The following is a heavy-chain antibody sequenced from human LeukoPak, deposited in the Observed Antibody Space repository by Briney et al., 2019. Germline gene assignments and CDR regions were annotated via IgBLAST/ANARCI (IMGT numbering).Heavy chain of an antibody. CDR2: INAGNGNT. J-gene: IGHJ4*02. D-gene: IGHD6-6*01. V-gene: IGHV1-3*03. CDR1: GYTFTIYA. CDR3: ARSSSGGWDYYFDY. Sequence: ASVKVSCKASGYTFTIYAMHWVRQAPGQRLEWMGWINAGNGNTKYSQEFQGRVTITRDTSASTAYMELSSLRSEDMAVYYCARSSSGGWDYYFDYWGQGTLVTVSS.